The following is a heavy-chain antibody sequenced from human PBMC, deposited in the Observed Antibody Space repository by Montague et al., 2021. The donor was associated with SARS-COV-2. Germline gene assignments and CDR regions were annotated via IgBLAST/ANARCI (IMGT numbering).Heavy chain of an antibody. CDR2: FNHSGST. D-gene: IGHD3-10*01. CDR1: GGSFSGYY. Sequence: SETLSLTCAVYGGSFSGYYWSWIRQPPGKGLEWIGEFNHSGSTNYNPSLKSRVTISVDTSKKQFSLKLSSVTAADTAVYYCARHITGSGHAFDIWGQGTMVTVSS. V-gene: IGHV4-34*01. J-gene: IGHJ3*02. CDR3: ARHITGSGHAFDI.